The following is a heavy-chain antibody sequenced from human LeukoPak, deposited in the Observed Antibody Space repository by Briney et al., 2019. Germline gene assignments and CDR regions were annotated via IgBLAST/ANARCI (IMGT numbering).Heavy chain of an antibody. J-gene: IGHJ4*02. CDR1: GFTFSSYG. CDR2: ISGSGGST. V-gene: IGHV3-23*01. D-gene: IGHD1-26*01. CDR3: AKEMGIVGATPHPYFDY. Sequence: GGSLRLSCAASGFTFSSYGMSWVRQAPGKGLEWVSAISGSGGSTYYADSVKGRFTISRDNSKNTLYLQMNCLRAEDTAVYYCAKEMGIVGATPHPYFDYWGQGTLVTVSS.